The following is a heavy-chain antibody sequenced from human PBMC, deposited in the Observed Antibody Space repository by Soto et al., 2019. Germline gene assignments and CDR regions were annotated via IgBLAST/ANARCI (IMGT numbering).Heavy chain of an antibody. CDR2: IYYSGST. J-gene: IGHJ4*02. CDR1: GGSISSYY. Sequence: PSETLSLTCTVSGGSISSYYWSWIRQPPGKGLEWIGYIYYSGSTNYNPSLKSRVTISVDTSKNQFSLKLSSVTAADTAVYYCARETLNIVGAQYYFDYWGQGTLVTVSS. V-gene: IGHV4-59*12. CDR3: ARETLNIVGAQYYFDY. D-gene: IGHD1-26*01.